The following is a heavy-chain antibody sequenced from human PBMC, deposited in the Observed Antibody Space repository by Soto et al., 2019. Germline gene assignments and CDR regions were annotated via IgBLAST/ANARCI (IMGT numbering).Heavy chain of an antibody. Sequence: PGGSLRLSCAASGFTFDDYAMHWVRQAPGKGLEWVSGISWNSGSIGYADSVKGRFTISRDNAKNSLYLQMNSLRAEDTALYYCAKDLNKAMVAFDYWGQGTLVTVSS. V-gene: IGHV3-9*01. CDR3: AKDLNKAMVAFDY. CDR2: ISWNSGSI. J-gene: IGHJ4*02. D-gene: IGHD5-18*01. CDR1: GFTFDDYA.